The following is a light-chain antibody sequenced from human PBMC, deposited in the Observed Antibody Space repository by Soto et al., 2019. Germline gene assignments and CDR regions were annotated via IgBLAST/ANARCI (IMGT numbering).Light chain of an antibody. CDR2: GAS. J-gene: IGKJ2*01. CDR1: QSVSSN. CDR3: QHYNNWPFT. V-gene: IGKV3-15*01. Sequence: EIVMTQSPATLSVSPGERATHSCRASQSVSSNLAWYQQKPGQAPTLVIYGASARATGIPARFSGSGSGTEFTLTINSLHSEDFAVNYCQHYNNWPFTFGQGTKLDIK.